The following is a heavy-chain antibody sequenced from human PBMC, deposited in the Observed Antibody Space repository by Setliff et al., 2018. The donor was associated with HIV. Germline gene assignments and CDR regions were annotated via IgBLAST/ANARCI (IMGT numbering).Heavy chain of an antibody. CDR3: ARGADYLGIPSYYYYYMDV. CDR2: MNPNSGNT. CDR1: GYSFTNYD. D-gene: IGHD7-27*01. J-gene: IGHJ6*03. V-gene: IGHV1-8*02. Sequence: ASVKVSCKASGYSFTNYDIYWVRQAAGQGLEWMGWMNPNSGNTGYAQKFQGRVTMTRDTSINTAYMELRSLRSDDTAVYYCARGADYLGIPSYYYYYMDVWG.